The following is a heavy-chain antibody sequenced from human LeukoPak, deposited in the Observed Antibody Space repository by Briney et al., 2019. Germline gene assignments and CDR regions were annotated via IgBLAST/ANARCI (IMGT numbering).Heavy chain of an antibody. CDR3: ARDLSGSSRAFDI. D-gene: IGHD1-26*01. CDR2: ISSNGGST. J-gene: IGHJ3*02. V-gene: IGHV3-64*01. CDR1: GFTFSSYA. Sequence: GGSLRLSCAASGFTFSSYAMHWVRQAPGKGLEYVSAISSNGGSTYYANSVKGRFTISRDNSKNTLYLQMGSLRAEDMAVYYCARDLSGSSRAFDIWGQGTMVTVSS.